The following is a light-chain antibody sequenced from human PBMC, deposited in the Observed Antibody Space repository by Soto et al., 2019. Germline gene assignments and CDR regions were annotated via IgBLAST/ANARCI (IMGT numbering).Light chain of an antibody. V-gene: IGKV3-11*01. CDR3: QQRSDWPST. J-gene: IGKJ4*01. Sequence: DIVLTQSPATLSLSPGERATLSCRASQSVSSYLAWYQQKPGQAPRLLIYDASNRASGIPARFSGSGSGTDFTLTISSLEPEDFAVYYCQQRSDWPSTFGGETKVEIK. CDR1: QSVSSY. CDR2: DAS.